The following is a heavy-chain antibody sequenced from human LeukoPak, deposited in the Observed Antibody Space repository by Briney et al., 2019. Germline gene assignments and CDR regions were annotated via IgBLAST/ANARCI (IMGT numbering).Heavy chain of an antibody. V-gene: IGHV3-30*03. Sequence: GRSLRLSCAASGFTFSSYGMHWVRQAPGKGLEWVAVISYDGSNKYYADSVKGRFTISRDNSKNTLYLQMNSLRAEDTAVYYCARAPYSGSYFNMFDIWGQGTMVTVSS. CDR3: ARAPYSGSYFNMFDI. CDR1: GFTFSSYG. J-gene: IGHJ3*02. CDR2: ISYDGSNK. D-gene: IGHD1-26*01.